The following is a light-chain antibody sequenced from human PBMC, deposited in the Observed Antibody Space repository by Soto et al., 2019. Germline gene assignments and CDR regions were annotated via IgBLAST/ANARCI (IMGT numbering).Light chain of an antibody. J-gene: IGLJ1*01. V-gene: IGLV2-14*01. CDR3: SSKTSSSSPFV. CDR2: EVS. Sequence: QSVLTQPASVSGSPGQSITISCTGSTSDVGAYNYVSWYKHHPGQAPQLMIYEVSTRPSGVSNRFSGSKSGNTASLTISGLQADDEGDYYCSSKTSSSSPFVFGTGTKATVL. CDR1: TSDVGAYNY.